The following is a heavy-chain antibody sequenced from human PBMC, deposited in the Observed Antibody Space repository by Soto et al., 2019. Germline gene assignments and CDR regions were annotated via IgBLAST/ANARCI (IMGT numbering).Heavy chain of an antibody. V-gene: IGHV1-18*01. CDR2: ISAYNGNT. CDR1: GYTFTSYG. J-gene: IGHJ4*02. D-gene: IGHD6-19*01. CDR3: ARDAYIAVAGTLGY. Sequence: QVQLVQSGAEVKKPGASVKVSCKASGYTFTSYGISWVRQAPGQGLEWMGWISAYNGNTNYAQQLQGRVTMTTDTCTSRAYMELRGLRSDDTAVYYCARDAYIAVAGTLGYWGQGTLVTVSS.